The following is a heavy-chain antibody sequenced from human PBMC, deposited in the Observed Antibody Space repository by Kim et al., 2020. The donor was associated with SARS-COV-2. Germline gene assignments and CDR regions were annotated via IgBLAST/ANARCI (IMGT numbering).Heavy chain of an antibody. CDR2: ISYDGSNK. CDR1: GFTFSSYA. V-gene: IGHV3-30-3*01. D-gene: IGHD6-19*01. J-gene: IGHJ4*02. Sequence: GGSLRLSCAASGFTFSSYAMHWVRQAPGKGLEWVAVISYDGSNKYYADSVKGRFTISRDNSKNTLYLQMNSLRAEDTAVYYCARDKGAVAGTGGLDYWGQGTLVTVSS. CDR3: ARDKGAVAGTGGLDY.